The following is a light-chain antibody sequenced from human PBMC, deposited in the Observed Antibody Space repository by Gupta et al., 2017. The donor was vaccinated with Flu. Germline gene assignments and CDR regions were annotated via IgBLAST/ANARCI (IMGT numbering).Light chain of an antibody. CDR3: SAYSRSNTLFV. CDR1: SSDVGGYNY. CDR2: EVS. V-gene: IGLV2-14*01. Sequence: QSALTQPASVSGSPGQSIPISCTGTSSDVGGYNYVSWYQQHPGISPKLMIYEVSNRPSGVSNRFSGSKSGNTASLTSSGLQAEDESDYYCSAYSRSNTLFVFGNGTKVTVL. J-gene: IGLJ1*01.